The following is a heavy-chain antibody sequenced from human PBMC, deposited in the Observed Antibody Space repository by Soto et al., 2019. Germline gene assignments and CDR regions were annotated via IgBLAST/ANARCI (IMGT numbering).Heavy chain of an antibody. J-gene: IGHJ5*02. D-gene: IGHD4-17*01. CDR1: GFTVCDYT. CDR2: IRNKAYGGTS. V-gene: IGHV3-49*03. CDR3: ARAYGDYTPDWFDP. Sequence: GGSLRLCCSASGFTVCDYTMSWFRQAPGKGLEWVGFIRNKAYGGTSEYAASVKGRFTISRDDSKIIAYLQMNSLKTEDTAVYYCARAYGDYTPDWFDPWGQGTLVTVSS.